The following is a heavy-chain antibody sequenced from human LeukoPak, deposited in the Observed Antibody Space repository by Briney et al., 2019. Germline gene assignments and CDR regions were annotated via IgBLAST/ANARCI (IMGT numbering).Heavy chain of an antibody. Sequence: GGSLRLSCAASGFTFNNYWMHWVRQAPGMRLVWVSRIDGGGSSTSYADSVKGRFTISRDSAKNTLYLQMDSLRAEDTAVYYCASYGGFNYFDFWGQGTLVTVSS. CDR2: IDGGGSST. D-gene: IGHD4-23*01. CDR3: ASYGGFNYFDF. V-gene: IGHV3-74*01. J-gene: IGHJ4*02. CDR1: GFTFNNYW.